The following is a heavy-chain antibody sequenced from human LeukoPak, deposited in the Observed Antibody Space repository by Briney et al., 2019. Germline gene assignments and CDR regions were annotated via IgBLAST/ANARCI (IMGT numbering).Heavy chain of an antibody. Sequence: SETLSLTCTVSGGSLGWDNRGWIRQSAGKGLEWIGRIYKSGSTNYNPSFRRRVTMSVDTSKNQFSLHVTSVTAADTAVYYCAREEYFQDSNGYSYYFHSWGQGSLVTVSS. V-gene: IGHV4-4*07. CDR3: AREEYFQDSNGYSYYFHS. CDR2: IYKSGST. J-gene: IGHJ4*02. D-gene: IGHD3-22*01. CDR1: GGSLGWDN.